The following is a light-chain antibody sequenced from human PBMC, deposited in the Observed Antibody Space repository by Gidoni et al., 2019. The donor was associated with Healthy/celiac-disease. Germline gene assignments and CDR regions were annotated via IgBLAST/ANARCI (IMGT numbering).Light chain of an antibody. CDR1: QSISSY. CDR3: QQIYSTPMYT. CDR2: AAS. J-gene: IGKJ2*01. V-gene: IGKV1-39*01. Sequence: DIQMTQSPSSLSASVGDRVTITCRASQSISSYLNWYQQKPGKAPKLLIYAASSLQSGVPSRFSGSGSGTDFTLTISSLQPEDFATYDCQQIYSTPMYTFGQGTKLEIK.